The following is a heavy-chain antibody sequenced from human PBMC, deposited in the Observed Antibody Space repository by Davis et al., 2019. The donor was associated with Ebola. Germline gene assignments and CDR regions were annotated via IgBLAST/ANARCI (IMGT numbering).Heavy chain of an antibody. CDR3: AREVVVVVTAKPVRWFDP. CDR2: IYYSGST. J-gene: IGHJ5*02. D-gene: IGHD2-21*02. CDR1: GGSISSGGYY. V-gene: IGHV4-31*03. Sequence: PSETLSLTCTVSGGSISSGGYYWSWIRQHPGKGLEWIGYIYYSGSTYYNPSLKSRVTISVDTSKNQFSLKLSSVTAADTAVYYCAREVVVVVTAKPVRWFDPWGQGTLVTVSS.